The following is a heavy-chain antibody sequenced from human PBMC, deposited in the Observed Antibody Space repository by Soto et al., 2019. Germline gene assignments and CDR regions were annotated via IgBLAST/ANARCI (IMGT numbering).Heavy chain of an antibody. V-gene: IGHV1-2*02. CDR2: MNPKSGGA. J-gene: IGHJ3*02. CDR3: TRENIEKSDGLYDAFDI. Sequence: ASVKVSCKTSGYTFTDYYTHWVRQAPGQGLEWMGWMNPKSGGAYFAQKFQGGVTLTRDTSIGTAYIEVNSLTSDDTAVYFCTRENIEKSDGLYDAFDIWGQGKAVTVSS. D-gene: IGHD2-15*01. CDR1: GYTFTDYY.